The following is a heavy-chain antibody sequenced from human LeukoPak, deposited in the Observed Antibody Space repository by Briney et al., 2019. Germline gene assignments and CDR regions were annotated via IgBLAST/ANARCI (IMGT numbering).Heavy chain of an antibody. CDR3: AKSNGYGLVDI. J-gene: IGHJ3*02. CDR1: GYSISSGYY. Sequence: SETLSLTCTVSGYSISSGYYWGWIRQPPGKGLEWIGSMFHSGSTYYNPSLKSRVTISVDTSKNQFSLKLNYVTAADTAVYYCAKSNGYGLVDIWGQGTMVTVSS. D-gene: IGHD3-10*01. V-gene: IGHV4-38-2*02. CDR2: MFHSGST.